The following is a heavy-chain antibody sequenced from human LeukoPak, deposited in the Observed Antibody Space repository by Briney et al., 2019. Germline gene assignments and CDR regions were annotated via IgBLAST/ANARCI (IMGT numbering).Heavy chain of an antibody. CDR1: GFNFTTYW. V-gene: IGHV5-51*01. J-gene: IGHJ4*02. D-gene: IGHD3-22*01. CDR3: ARPLGDYDRSRYGD. Sequence: GESLKISCEGSGFNFTTYWIGWVRQMPGKGLEWMGIIYPGDSDTRYSPSFQGQVTISADKSIGTAYLQWSSLKASDTAMYYCARPLGDYDRSRYGDWGQGTLVTVSS. CDR2: IYPGDSDT.